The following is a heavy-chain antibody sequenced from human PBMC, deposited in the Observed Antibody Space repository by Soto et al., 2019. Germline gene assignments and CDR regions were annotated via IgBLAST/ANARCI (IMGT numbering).Heavy chain of an antibody. CDR2: IYYSGST. Sequence: SETLSLTCTVSSGSMSGYYWNWIRQPPGKGLEWIGYIYYSGSTNYNPSLKSRVTISVDTSKNQFSLKLSSVTAADTAVYYCARAGDYDFWSGYSNDAFDIWGQGTMVAVSS. CDR1: SGSMSGYY. V-gene: IGHV4-59*01. CDR3: ARAGDYDFWSGYSNDAFDI. D-gene: IGHD3-3*01. J-gene: IGHJ3*02.